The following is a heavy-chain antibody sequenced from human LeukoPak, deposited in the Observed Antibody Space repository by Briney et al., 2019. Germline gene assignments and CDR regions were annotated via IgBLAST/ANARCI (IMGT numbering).Heavy chain of an antibody. CDR2: INSGGSGT. D-gene: IGHD7-27*01. J-gene: IGHJ4*02. Sequence: SGGSLRLSCAVSGFAFSSNWMHWVRQTPGKGLVWVSRINSGGSGTSYADFVEGRFTISRDNAKNTLYLQMNSLKGEDTAVYYCATSLGPLAEYWGRGTLVTVSS. V-gene: IGHV3-74*01. CDR3: ATSLGPLAEY. CDR1: GFAFSSNW.